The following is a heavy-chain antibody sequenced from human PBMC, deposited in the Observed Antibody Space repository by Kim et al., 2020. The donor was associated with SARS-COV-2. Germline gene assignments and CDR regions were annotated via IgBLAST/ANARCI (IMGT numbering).Heavy chain of an antibody. D-gene: IGHD3-10*01. CDR2: ISYDGSNK. Sequence: GGSLRLSCAASGFTFSSYGMHWVRQAPGKGLEWVAVISYDGSNKYYADSVKGRFTISRDNSKNTLYLQMNSLRAEDTAVYYCAKEDYGSGSYDYYYYGMDVWGQGTTVTVSS. CDR1: GFTFSSYG. J-gene: IGHJ6*02. CDR3: AKEDYGSGSYDYYYYGMDV. V-gene: IGHV3-30*18.